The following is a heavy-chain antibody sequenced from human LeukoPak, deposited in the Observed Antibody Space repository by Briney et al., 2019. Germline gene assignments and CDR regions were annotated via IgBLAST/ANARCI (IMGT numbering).Heavy chain of an antibody. CDR2: INPSGGFT. V-gene: IGHV1-46*01. J-gene: IGHJ4*02. Sequence: GASVKVPCKASGYTFTTNYMHWVRQAPGQGLEWMGIINPSGGFTSYAQRFQDRVTMTSDTSTSTVYMELSSLRSEDTAVYYCAKNAVGGTHWHFDYWGQGTLVTVSS. D-gene: IGHD1-26*01. CDR1: GYTFTTNY. CDR3: AKNAVGGTHWHFDY.